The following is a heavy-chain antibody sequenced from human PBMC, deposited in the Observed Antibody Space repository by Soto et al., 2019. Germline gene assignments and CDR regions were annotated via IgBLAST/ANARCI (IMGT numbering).Heavy chain of an antibody. CDR1: GYTFTSYG. Sequence: ASVKVSCKASGYTFTSYGISWVRQAPGQGLEWMGWISAYNGNTNYAQKLQGRVTMTTDTSTSTAYMELRSLRSDDTAVYYCASLGYCSGGSCYSVPYYFDYWGQGTLVTVSS. CDR2: ISAYNGNT. V-gene: IGHV1-18*01. CDR3: ASLGYCSGGSCYSVPYYFDY. J-gene: IGHJ4*02. D-gene: IGHD2-15*01.